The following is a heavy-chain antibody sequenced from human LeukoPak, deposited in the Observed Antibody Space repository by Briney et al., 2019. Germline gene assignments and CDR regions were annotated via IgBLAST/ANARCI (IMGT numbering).Heavy chain of an antibody. D-gene: IGHD4-11*01. CDR1: GGSIVSNNYY. V-gene: IGHV4-39*07. CDR3: ARGTPHSNWFDP. Sequence: SETLSVTCTVSGGSIVSNNYYWAWIRLPPGKGLECIGAVFYSGSTFYNPSLKSRVTTSVDTSKSQFSLRLTSVTDADTALYYCARGTPHSNWFDPWGQGTLVTVSS. J-gene: IGHJ5*02. CDR2: VFYSGST.